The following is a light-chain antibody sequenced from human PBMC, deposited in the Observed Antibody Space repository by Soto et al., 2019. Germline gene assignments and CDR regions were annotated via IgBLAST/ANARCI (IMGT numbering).Light chain of an antibody. CDR3: QQYYDWPIT. Sequence: EIVLTQSPSTLSLSPGERATLSCRASQSVSSNLAWYQQKPGQAPSLLIYGASTRATGTPARFSGSGSETEFTLTISSLQSEDFAVYYCQQYYDWPITFCQGTRLEIK. J-gene: IGKJ5*01. CDR2: GAS. CDR1: QSVSSN. V-gene: IGKV3-15*01.